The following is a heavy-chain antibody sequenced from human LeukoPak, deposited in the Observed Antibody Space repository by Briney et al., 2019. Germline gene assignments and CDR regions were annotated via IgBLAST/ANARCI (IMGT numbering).Heavy chain of an antibody. D-gene: IGHD4-17*01. J-gene: IGHJ6*02. V-gene: IGHV1-3*01. CDR2: INAGNGNT. Sequence: GASVKVSCKASGYTFTSYAMHWVRQAPGQRLEWMGWINAGNGNTKYSQKFQGRVTITRDTSASTAYMELSSLRSEDTAVYYSAREMDDYGIYYGMDVWGQGTTVTVSS. CDR1: GYTFTSYA. CDR3: AREMDDYGIYYGMDV.